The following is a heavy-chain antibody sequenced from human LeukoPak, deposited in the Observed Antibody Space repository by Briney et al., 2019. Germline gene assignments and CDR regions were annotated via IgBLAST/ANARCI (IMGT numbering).Heavy chain of an antibody. CDR3: ARNPLRELYIDY. CDR2: IKQDGSEK. D-gene: IGHD5/OR15-5a*01. Sequence: GGSLRLSCAASGFTFSSYWMSWVRQAPGTGLGWVANIKQDGSEKYYVDSVKGRFTISRDNAKNSLYLQMNSLRAEDTAVYYCARNPLRELYIDYWGQGTLVTVS. J-gene: IGHJ4*02. V-gene: IGHV3-7*01. CDR1: GFTFSSYW.